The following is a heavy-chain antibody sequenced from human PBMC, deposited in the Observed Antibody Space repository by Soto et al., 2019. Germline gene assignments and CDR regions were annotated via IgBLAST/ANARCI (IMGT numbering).Heavy chain of an antibody. V-gene: IGHV1-18*01. Sequence: QVQLVQSGAEVKKPGASVKVSCKASGYTFSSSGISWVRQAPGQGLEWMGWVGNYNGNTNYAQMFQGRVTMTTDTSTITAYMQLRGLRFDDTAVYYCERVTFPPLAVAGHFDYWGQGTLVTVSS. D-gene: IGHD6-19*01. CDR2: VGNYNGNT. CDR1: GYTFSSSG. CDR3: ERVTFPPLAVAGHFDY. J-gene: IGHJ4*02.